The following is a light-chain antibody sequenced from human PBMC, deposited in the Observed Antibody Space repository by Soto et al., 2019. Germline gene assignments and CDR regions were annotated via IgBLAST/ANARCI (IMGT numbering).Light chain of an antibody. CDR3: ETWDSNSPI. CDR2: VEGSGSY. CDR1: SGHSTYI. V-gene: IGLV4-60*03. J-gene: IGLJ2*01. Sequence: QSVLTQSSSASASLGSSVKLTCTLSSGHSTYIIAWHQQQPGKAPRYLMKVEGSGSYNKGSGIPDRFSGSSSGADRYLTISNLQSEDEADYYCETWDSNSPIFGGGTKLTVL.